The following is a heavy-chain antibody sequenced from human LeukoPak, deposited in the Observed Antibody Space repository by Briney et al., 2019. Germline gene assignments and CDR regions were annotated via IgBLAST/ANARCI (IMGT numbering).Heavy chain of an antibody. CDR3: ARGDDHFDY. CDR2: ISASGST. J-gene: IGHJ4*02. V-gene: IGHV4-31*03. CDR1: GGSIDTGYY. Sequence: PSETLSLTCTVSGGSIDTGYYWNWIRQHPGKGLEWIGQISASGSTYYNPSLMSRLTMSVGASENQFSLTLTSVTAADTAVYYCARGDDHFDYWGQGSLVTVSS.